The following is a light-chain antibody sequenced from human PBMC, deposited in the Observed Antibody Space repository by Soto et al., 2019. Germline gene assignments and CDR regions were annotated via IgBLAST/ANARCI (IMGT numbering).Light chain of an antibody. CDR1: QSVRNND. Sequence: EIVLTQSPGTLSLSPGERATLSCRASQSVRNNDLAWYQQKAGQAPRLLIYGASSRATGIPDRFSGSGSGTDFTLTISRLDPEDFAVYFCEQYNGPPFTFGQGTKLQIK. J-gene: IGKJ2*01. V-gene: IGKV3-20*01. CDR3: EQYNGPPFT. CDR2: GAS.